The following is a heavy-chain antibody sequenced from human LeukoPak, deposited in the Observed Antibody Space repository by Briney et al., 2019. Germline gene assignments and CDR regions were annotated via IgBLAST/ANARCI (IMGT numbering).Heavy chain of an antibody. J-gene: IGHJ6*02. CDR3: AKGLKYYDFWSGKQTMDV. CDR1: GFTFSSYA. CDR2: ISGSGGST. D-gene: IGHD3-3*01. Sequence: GGPLRLSCAASGFTFSSYAMSWVRQAPGKGLEWVSAISGSGGSTYYADSVKGRFTISRDNSKNTLYLQMNSLRAEDTAVYYCAKGLKYYDFWSGKQTMDVWGQGTTVTVSS. V-gene: IGHV3-23*01.